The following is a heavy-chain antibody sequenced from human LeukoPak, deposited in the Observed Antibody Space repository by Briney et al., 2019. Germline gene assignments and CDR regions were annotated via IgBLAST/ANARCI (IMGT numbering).Heavy chain of an antibody. V-gene: IGHV3-48*04. CDR2: ISSSSSTI. CDR1: GFTFSSYS. CDR3: ARRNPGMDV. D-gene: IGHD1-14*01. Sequence: PGGSLRLSCAASGFTFSSYSMNWVRQAPGKGLEWVSYISSSSSTIYYADSVKGRFTISRDNAKNSLFLQMNSLRAEDTAVYYCARRNPGMDVWGQGTTVTVSS. J-gene: IGHJ6*02.